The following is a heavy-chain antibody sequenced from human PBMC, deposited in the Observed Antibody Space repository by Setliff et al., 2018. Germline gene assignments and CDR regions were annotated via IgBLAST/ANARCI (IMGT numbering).Heavy chain of an antibody. CDR1: GFTFSGSA. Sequence: GESLKISCAASGFTFSGSAMHWVRQSPGEGLEWVAVIWYDGSQKYHADSVKGRFTVSRDNSKNTLYLQMNSLRAEDTAVYYCAKDPGDSSGSFEYWGQGTPVTVSS. CDR3: AKDPGDSSGSFEY. J-gene: IGHJ4*02. V-gene: IGHV3-33*03. CDR2: IWYDGSQK. D-gene: IGHD3-22*01.